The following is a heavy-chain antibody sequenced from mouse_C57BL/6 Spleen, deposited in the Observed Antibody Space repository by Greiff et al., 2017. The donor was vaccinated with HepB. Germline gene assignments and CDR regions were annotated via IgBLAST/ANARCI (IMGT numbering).Heavy chain of an antibody. J-gene: IGHJ1*03. CDR3: ARGVYYWYFDV. CDR2: INPNNGGT. V-gene: IGHV1-26*01. Sequence: VQLQQSGPELVKPGASVKISCKASGYTFTDYYMNWVKQSHGKSLEWIGDINPNNGGTSYNQKLKGKATLTVDKSSSTAYMELRSLTSEDSAVYYCARGVYYWYFDVWGTGTTVTGSS. CDR1: GYTFTDYY.